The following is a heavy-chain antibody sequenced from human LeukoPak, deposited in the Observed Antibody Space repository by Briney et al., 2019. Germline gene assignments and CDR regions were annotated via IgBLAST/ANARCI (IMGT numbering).Heavy chain of an antibody. J-gene: IGHJ4*02. CDR2: ISYDGSNK. CDR1: GFTFSSYG. Sequence: GGSLRLSCAASGFTFSSYGMHWVRQAPGKGLEWVAVISYDGSNKYYADSVKGRFTISRDNSKNTLYLQMNSLRAEDTAVYYCANGGDGYPYYFDYWGQGTLVTVSS. CDR3: ANGGDGYPYYFDY. D-gene: IGHD5-24*01. V-gene: IGHV3-30*18.